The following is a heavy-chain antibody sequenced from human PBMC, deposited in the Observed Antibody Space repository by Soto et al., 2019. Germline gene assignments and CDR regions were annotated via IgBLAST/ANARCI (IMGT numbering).Heavy chain of an antibody. V-gene: IGHV5-51*01. J-gene: IGHJ4*02. Sequence: AESLTISCKVSGYSFTSYWIVWVRQMPGKGLEWMGIIYPGDSDTRYSPSFQGQVTISADKSISTAYLQWSSLKASDTAMYYCARASSSAFDYWGQGTLVTSPQ. D-gene: IGHD6-6*01. CDR1: GYSFTSYW. CDR2: IYPGDSDT. CDR3: ARASSSAFDY.